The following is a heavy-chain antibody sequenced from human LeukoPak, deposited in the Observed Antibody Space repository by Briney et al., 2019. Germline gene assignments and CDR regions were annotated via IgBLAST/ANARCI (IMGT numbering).Heavy chain of an antibody. D-gene: IGHD2-21*01. J-gene: IGHJ4*02. CDR2: INWSCGSR. CDR1: GFNFDDYV. Sequence: GGSLRLSCAASGFNFDDYVMTWVRQAPGKGLEWVSGINWSCGSRVYADSVKGRFTISRDNAKNSLYLQMNSLRAEDTAVYYCARVQTPYYGGDEIAYWGQGTLVIVSS. CDR3: ARVQTPYYGGDEIAY. V-gene: IGHV3-20*04.